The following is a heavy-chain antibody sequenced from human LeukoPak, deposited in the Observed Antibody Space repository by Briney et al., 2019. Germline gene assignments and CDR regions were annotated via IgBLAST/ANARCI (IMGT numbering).Heavy chain of an antibody. CDR3: TRDFRVTSTADAFDV. J-gene: IGHJ3*01. V-gene: IGHV3-21*01. CDR2: ISSGSSNI. Sequence: GGSLRLSCAASGFTFSTYSMNWVRQAPGKGLEWVSCISSGSSNIYHADSVKGRFTISRDNAKNSLYLQMDSLRAEDTAVYYCTRDFRVTSTADAFDVWGQGTMVTVSS. CDR1: GFTFSTYS. D-gene: IGHD3-3*01.